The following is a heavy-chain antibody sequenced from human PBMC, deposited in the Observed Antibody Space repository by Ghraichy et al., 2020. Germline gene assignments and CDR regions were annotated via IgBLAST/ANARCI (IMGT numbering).Heavy chain of an antibody. J-gene: IGHJ6*02. CDR2: IYYSGST. CDR1: GGSISSYY. CDR3: ARRGYSYGYGMDV. D-gene: IGHD5-18*01. V-gene: IGHV4-59*08. Sequence: SETLSLTCTVSGGSISSYYWSWIRQPPGKGLEWIGYIYYSGSTNYNPSLKSRVTISVDTSKNQFSLKLSSVTAADTAVYYCARRGYSYGYGMDVWGQGTTVTVSS.